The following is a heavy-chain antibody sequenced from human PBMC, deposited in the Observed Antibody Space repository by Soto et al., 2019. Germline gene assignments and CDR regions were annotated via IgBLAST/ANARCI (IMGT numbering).Heavy chain of an antibody. V-gene: IGHV4-31*03. CDR2: IHFSGST. D-gene: IGHD1-26*01. J-gene: IGHJ6*02. Sequence: QVQLQESGPGLVEPSETLSLTCTVSGGSIRSGGHFWNWIRQHPEKGLEWIGYIHFSGSTNLNPSFDIRLRLSLDTSKNQFALTLSAVTAADTAIYYCARLGLDINNYYGLDVWGHGTTVTV. CDR3: ARLGLDINNYYGLDV. CDR1: GGSIRSGGHF.